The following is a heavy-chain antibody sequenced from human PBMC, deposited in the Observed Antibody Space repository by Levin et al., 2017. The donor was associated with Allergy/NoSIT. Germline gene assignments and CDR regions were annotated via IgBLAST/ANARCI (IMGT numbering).Heavy chain of an antibody. CDR1: GFTFGDYA. Sequence: GGSLRLSCSASGFTFGDYATSWFRQAPGKGLEWVGFIRSEAHGGTSEFAASVKGRFIISRDESKSIAYLQMNSLKTADTAVYYCSRPIAVAGMHFDPWGQGTLVTVSS. V-gene: IGHV3-49*03. D-gene: IGHD6-19*01. CDR3: SRPIAVAGMHFDP. J-gene: IGHJ5*02. CDR2: IRSEAHGGTS.